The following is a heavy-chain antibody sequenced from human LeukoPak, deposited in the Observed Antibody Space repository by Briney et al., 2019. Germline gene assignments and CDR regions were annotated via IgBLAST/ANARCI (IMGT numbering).Heavy chain of an antibody. V-gene: IGHV3-23*01. D-gene: IGHD1-26*01. CDR3: AKMSGYRATYPPDY. J-gene: IGHJ4*02. CDR1: GFSFSSHA. CDR2: LSGSGDFK. Sequence: PGGSLRLSCSASGFSFSSHAMTWVRQAPGKGLEWVSALSGSGDFKYYADSVKGRFTISRDNSKNTLYLQMNSLRAEDTAVYYCAKMSGYRATYPPDYWGQGALVTASS.